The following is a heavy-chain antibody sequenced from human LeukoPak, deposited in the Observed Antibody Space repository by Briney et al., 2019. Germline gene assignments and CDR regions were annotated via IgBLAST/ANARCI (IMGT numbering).Heavy chain of an antibody. CDR1: GFTVSSNY. J-gene: IGHJ4*02. V-gene: IGHV3-53*01. CDR3: ARGWPTQWLAPNFDY. Sequence: GGSLRLSCAASGFTVSSNYMSWVRQAPGKGLEWVSVIYSGGSTYYADSVKGRFTISRDNSKNTLHLQMNSLRAEDTAVYYCARGWPTQWLAPNFDYWGQGTLVTVSS. CDR2: IYSGGST. D-gene: IGHD6-19*01.